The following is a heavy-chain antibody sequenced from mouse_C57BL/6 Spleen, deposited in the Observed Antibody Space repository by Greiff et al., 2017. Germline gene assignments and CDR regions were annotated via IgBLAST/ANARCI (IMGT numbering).Heavy chain of an antibody. CDR1: GYTFTSYG. CDR2: IYIGNGYT. J-gene: IGHJ3*01. Sequence: EVQLQESGAELVRPGSSVKMSCKTSGYTFTSYGINWVKQRPGQGLEWIGYIYIGNGYTEYNAKFKGKATLTSDTSSNTAYMQRSSLTSEDSAIYFCVRDYGSSLGFADWGNGALVT. D-gene: IGHD1-1*01. CDR3: VRDYGSSLGFAD. V-gene: IGHV1-58*01.